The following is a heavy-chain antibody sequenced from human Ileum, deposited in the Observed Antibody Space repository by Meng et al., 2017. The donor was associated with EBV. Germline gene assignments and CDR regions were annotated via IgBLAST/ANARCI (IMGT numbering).Heavy chain of an antibody. D-gene: IGHD3-9*01. CDR2: IFHIGST. J-gene: IGHJ4*02. CDR3: AKVSLTGTFYDH. CDR1: GGSVISNNW. Sequence: QVQLHESCPRLVTPSGTLSLTCAFSGGSVISNNWWSWVRQPPGKGLEWIGEIFHIGSTNNSPSLKSRVTISVDNSKNQFSLSLTSVTAADTAIYYCAKVSLTGTFYDHWGQGILVTVSS. V-gene: IGHV4-4*02.